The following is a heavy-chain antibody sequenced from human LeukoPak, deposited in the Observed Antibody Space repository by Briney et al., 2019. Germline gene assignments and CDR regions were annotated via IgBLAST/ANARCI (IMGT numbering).Heavy chain of an antibody. CDR3: AKLGGQEVYNYYVGV. CDR1: GFTFSSYA. V-gene: IGHV3-23*01. D-gene: IGHD3-16*01. Sequence: GGSLILSCEASGFTFSSYAMSWVRRAPGKGLEWVSGIIDSGDITYYANSVKGRFTISRDNSKNTLYLQMNSLRAEDTAVYYCAKLGGQEVYNYYVGVWGKGTTVAVSS. CDR2: IIDSGDIT. J-gene: IGHJ6*03.